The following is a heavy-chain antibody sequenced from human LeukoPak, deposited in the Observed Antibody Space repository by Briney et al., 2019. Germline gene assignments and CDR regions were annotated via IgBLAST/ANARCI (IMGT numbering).Heavy chain of an antibody. CDR1: GGSFSGYY. Sequence: SETLSLTCAVYGGSFSGYYWSWIRQPPGKGPEWIGEINHSGSTNYNPSLKSRVTISVDTSKNQFSLKLSSVTAADTAVYYCARAYQLRIQYYYYYYMDVWGKGTTVPVSS. V-gene: IGHV4-34*01. CDR3: ARAYQLRIQYYYYYYMDV. J-gene: IGHJ6*03. CDR2: INHSGST. D-gene: IGHD2-2*01.